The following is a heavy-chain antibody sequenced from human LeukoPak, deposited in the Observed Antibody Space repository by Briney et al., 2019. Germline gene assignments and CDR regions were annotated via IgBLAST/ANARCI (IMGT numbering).Heavy chain of an antibody. V-gene: IGHV3-30*01. CDR2: ISYDGSNK. D-gene: IGHD3-10*02. Sequence: GGSLRLSCAASEFTFSSYAMHWVRQAPGKGLEWVAVISYDGSNKYYADSVKGRFTISRDNSKNTLYLQMNSLRAEDTAVYYCASMSRFDPWGQGTLVTVSS. J-gene: IGHJ5*02. CDR3: ASMSRFDP. CDR1: EFTFSSYA.